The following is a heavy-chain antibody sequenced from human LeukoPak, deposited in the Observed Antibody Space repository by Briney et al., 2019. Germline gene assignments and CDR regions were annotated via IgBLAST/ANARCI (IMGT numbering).Heavy chain of an antibody. CDR2: FDPEDGET. J-gene: IGHJ4*02. CDR1: GYTLTELS. D-gene: IGHD3-9*01. CDR3: ATSPPLGGVVLRYFDWLTY. Sequence: ASVKVSCKASGYTLTELSMHWVRQAPGKGLEWMGGFDPEDGETIYAQKFQGRVTMTEDTSTDTAYMELSSLRSEDTAVYYCATSPPLGGVVLRYFDWLTYWGQGTLVTVSS. V-gene: IGHV1-24*01.